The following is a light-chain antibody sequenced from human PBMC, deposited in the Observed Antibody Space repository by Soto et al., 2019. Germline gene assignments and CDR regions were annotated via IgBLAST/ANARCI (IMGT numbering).Light chain of an antibody. CDR3: LLSYDGARFVL. CDR2: DTN. CDR1: TGAVTSRHY. Sequence: QTVVTQEPSLTVSPGGTVTLTCGSSTGAVTSRHYPYWFQQKPGQAPRLLIYDTNIKHSWTPARFSGSLLGDKAALTLSGAQPEDEADYYCLLSYDGARFVLFGGGTQLTVL. V-gene: IGLV7-46*01. J-gene: IGLJ7*01.